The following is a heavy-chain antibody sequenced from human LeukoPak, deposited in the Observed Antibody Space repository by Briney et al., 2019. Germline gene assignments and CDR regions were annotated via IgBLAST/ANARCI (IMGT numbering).Heavy chain of an antibody. V-gene: IGHV1-2*02. J-gene: IGHJ4*02. CDR3: ARYLSGYDYFDY. Sequence: ASVKVSCKSSGYTFTDYYMNWVRQAPGQGLEWMGWINSNSGGPKYAQKFQGRVTMTRDTSISTVYMELNTLISDDTAVYYCARYLSGYDYFDYWGQGTLVTVSS. CDR2: INSNSGGP. CDR1: GYTFTDYY. D-gene: IGHD5-12*01.